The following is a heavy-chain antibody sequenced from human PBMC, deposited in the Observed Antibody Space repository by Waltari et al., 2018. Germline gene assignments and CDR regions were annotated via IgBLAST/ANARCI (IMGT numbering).Heavy chain of an antibody. CDR2: ISYDGSNK. Sequence: QVQLVESGGGVVQPGRSLRLSCAASGFTFSSYAMHWVRQAPGKGLEWVAVISYDGSNKYYADSVKGRFTISRDNSKNTLYLQMNSLRAEDTAVYYCARGPPLHDYSSIDYWGQGTLVTISS. CDR3: ARGPPLHDYSSIDY. J-gene: IGHJ4*02. V-gene: IGHV3-30-3*01. CDR1: GFTFSSYA. D-gene: IGHD4-4*01.